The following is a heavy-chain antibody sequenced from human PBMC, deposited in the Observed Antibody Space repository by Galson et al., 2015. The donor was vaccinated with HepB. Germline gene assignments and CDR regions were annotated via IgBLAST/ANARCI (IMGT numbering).Heavy chain of an antibody. D-gene: IGHD3-22*01. CDR3: ARSYDSSGYRPPGFDY. V-gene: IGHV5-51*01. J-gene: IGHJ4*02. CDR2: IYPGDSDT. Sequence: QSGAEVTKPGESLRISCKGSGYSFPSYWISWVRQMPGKGLEWMGIIYPGDSDTRYSPSFQGQVTISADKSISTAYLQWSSLKASDTAMYYCARSYDSSGYRPPGFDYWGQGTLVTVSS. CDR1: GYSFPSYW.